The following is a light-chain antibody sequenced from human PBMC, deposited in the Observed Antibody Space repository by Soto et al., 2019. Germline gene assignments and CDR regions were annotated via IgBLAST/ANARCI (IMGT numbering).Light chain of an antibody. CDR3: AAWDDSLSGVV. Sequence: QAVVTQAPSASGTPGQRVTISCSGSTSNIGSNFVFWYQHLAGMAPKLLIYRNNHRPSGVPDRFSGSKSGTSASLAISGLRSEDEADYYCAAWDDSLSGVVFGGGTKVTVL. CDR1: TSNIGSNF. CDR2: RNN. V-gene: IGLV1-47*01. J-gene: IGLJ2*01.